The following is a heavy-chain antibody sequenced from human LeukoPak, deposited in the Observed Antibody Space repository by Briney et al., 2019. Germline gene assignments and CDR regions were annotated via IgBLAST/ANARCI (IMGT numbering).Heavy chain of an antibody. CDR2: INPNSGGT. CDR1: GYIFTGYY. V-gene: IGHV1-2*02. Sequence: ASVKVSCKASGYIFTGYYVHWVRQAPGQGLEWMGWINPNSGGTSYAQKFQGRVTMTRDTSISTAYMELSRLRSDDTAVYYCARVGGADDYYYYYGMDVWGQGATVTVSS. J-gene: IGHJ6*02. CDR3: ARVGGADDYYYYYGMDV. D-gene: IGHD4/OR15-4a*01.